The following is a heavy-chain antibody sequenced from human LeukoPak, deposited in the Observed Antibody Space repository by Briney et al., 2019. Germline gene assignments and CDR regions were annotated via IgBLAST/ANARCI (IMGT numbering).Heavy chain of an antibody. J-gene: IGHJ4*02. V-gene: IGHV3-7*01. CDR2: IKQDGSEK. CDR3: ARDLDMRPSGRTGDLFDY. Sequence: PGGSLRLSCAVSGFTFSSYWMSWVRQAPGKGLEWVANIKQDGSEKYYVDSVKGRFTISRDNAKNSLYLQMNSLRAEDTAVYYCARDLDMRPSGRTGDLFDYWGQGTLVTVSS. D-gene: IGHD7-27*01. CDR1: GFTFSSYW.